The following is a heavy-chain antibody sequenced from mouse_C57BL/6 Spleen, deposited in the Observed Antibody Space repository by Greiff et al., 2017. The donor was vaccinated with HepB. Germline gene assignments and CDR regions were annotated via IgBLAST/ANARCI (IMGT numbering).Heavy chain of an antibody. D-gene: IGHD1-1*01. CDR1: GFNIKDDY. CDR2: IDPENGDT. CDR3: TLVLTWFAY. J-gene: IGHJ3*01. Sequence: LMESGAELVRPGASVKLSCTASGFNIKDDYMHWVKQRPEQGLEWIGWIDPENGDTEYASKFQGKATITADTSSNTAYLQLSSLTSEDTAVYYCTLVLTWFAYWGQGTLVTVSA. V-gene: IGHV14-4*01.